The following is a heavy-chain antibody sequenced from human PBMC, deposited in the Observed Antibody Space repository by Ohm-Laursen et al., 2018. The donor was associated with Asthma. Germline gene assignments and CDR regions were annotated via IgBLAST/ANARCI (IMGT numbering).Heavy chain of an antibody. CDR1: GFTFSSYG. CDR2: IWYDGSNK. D-gene: IGHD3-9*01. Sequence: SLRLSCAASGFTFSSYGMHWVRQAPGKGLEWVAVIWYDGSNKYYADSVKGRFTISRDNSKNTLYLQMNSLRAEDTAVYYCARASPDILTGYLYGMDVWGQGTTVTVSS. V-gene: IGHV3-33*08. CDR3: ARASPDILTGYLYGMDV. J-gene: IGHJ6*02.